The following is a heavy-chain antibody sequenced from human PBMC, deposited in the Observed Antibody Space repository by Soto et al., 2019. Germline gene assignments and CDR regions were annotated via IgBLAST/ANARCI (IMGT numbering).Heavy chain of an antibody. CDR3: TTDKLAYLV. J-gene: IGHJ4*02. V-gene: IGHV3-15*07. D-gene: IGHD3-16*01. Sequence: PGGSLRLSCAASGFTFSNAWMNWVRQAPGKGLEWVGRIKNKTDGGTTDYAAPVKGRFTISRDDSKNTLYLQMNSLKTEDTAVYYCTTDKLAYLVWGQGTLVTVSS. CDR1: GFTFSNAW. CDR2: IKNKTDGGTT.